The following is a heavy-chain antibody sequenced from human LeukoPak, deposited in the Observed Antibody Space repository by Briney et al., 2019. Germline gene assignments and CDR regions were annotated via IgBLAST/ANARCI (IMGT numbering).Heavy chain of an antibody. CDR3: ANGSLIQLWENWFDP. CDR1: GFTFSSYA. D-gene: IGHD5-18*01. Sequence: GGSLRLSCAASGFTFSSYAMSWGRQAPGKGLECVSAISGSGGSTYYADSVKGRFTISRYNSKNTLYLQMNSLRAEDTAVYYCANGSLIQLWENWFDPWGQGTLVTVSS. V-gene: IGHV3-23*01. J-gene: IGHJ5*02. CDR2: ISGSGGST.